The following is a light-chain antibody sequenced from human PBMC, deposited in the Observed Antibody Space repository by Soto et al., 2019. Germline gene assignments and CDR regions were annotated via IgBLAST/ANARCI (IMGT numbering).Light chain of an antibody. CDR2: GNS. CDR3: QSYDTSLRDWV. J-gene: IGLJ3*02. V-gene: IGLV1-40*01. Sequence: QAVVTQPPSVSGAPGQTDTISCTGSSSNIGAGFDVHWYQQLPGTAPKVFIYGNSNRPSGVPDRFSGSKSGTSASLAITGLQAEDEADYYCQSYDTSLRDWVFGGGTKVTVL. CDR1: SSNIGAGFD.